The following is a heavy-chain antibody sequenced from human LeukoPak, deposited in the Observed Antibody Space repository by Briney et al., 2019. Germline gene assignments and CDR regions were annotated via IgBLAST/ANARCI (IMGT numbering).Heavy chain of an antibody. J-gene: IGHJ4*02. D-gene: IGHD3-9*01. CDR1: GYTFTSYY. V-gene: IGHV1-46*01. CDR3: ASRNFDWGDGARDY. Sequence: EASVKVSCKASGYTFTSYYMRWVRQAPGQGLEWMGIINPSGGSTSYAQKFQGRVTMTRDTSTSTAYMELSSLRSEDTAVYYCASRNFDWGDGARDYWGQGTLVTVSS. CDR2: INPSGGST.